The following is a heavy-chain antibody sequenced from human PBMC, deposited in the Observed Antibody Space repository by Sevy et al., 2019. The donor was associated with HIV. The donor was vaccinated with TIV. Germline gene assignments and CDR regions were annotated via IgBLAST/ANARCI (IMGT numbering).Heavy chain of an antibody. CDR2: FDPEDGET. Sequence: ASVKVSCKVSGYTLTQVSMHWVRQAPGEGLAWMGSFDPEDGETIYAQKFQGRVTMTEDTSTDTAYMELNSLRSEDTAVYFCATTKDYYDSSGCPFDYWGQGTLVTVSS. D-gene: IGHD3-22*01. CDR1: GYTLTQVS. V-gene: IGHV1-24*01. CDR3: ATTKDYYDSSGCPFDY. J-gene: IGHJ4*02.